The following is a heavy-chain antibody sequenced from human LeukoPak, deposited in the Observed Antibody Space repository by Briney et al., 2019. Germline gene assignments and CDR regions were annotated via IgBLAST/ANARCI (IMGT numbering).Heavy chain of an antibody. CDR2: VYYSGSA. J-gene: IGHJ4*02. V-gene: IGHV4-39*07. Sequence: PSETLSLTCTVSGGSISSSTYYWGWIRQPPGRGLEWTGSVYYSGSAYPNPSLKSRVTMSVDTSKNQFSLKLSSVTAADTAVYFCARVHTGGLDYWGQGILVTVSS. CDR3: ARVHTGGLDY. D-gene: IGHD2-8*02. CDR1: GGSISSSTYY.